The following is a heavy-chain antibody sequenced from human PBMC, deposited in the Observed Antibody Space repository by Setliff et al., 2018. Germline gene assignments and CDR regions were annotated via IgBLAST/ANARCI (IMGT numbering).Heavy chain of an antibody. J-gene: IGHJ3*02. CDR3: ARGSVAGINDAFDI. D-gene: IGHD6-19*01. CDR2: IYSGGST. Sequence: GESLKISCAASGFTVSSNYMSWVRQAPGKGLEWVTVIYSGGSTYYADSVKGRFTISRDNSKNTLYLQMNSLRAEDTAVYYCARGSVAGINDAFDIWGQG. CDR1: GFTVSSNY. V-gene: IGHV3-53*01.